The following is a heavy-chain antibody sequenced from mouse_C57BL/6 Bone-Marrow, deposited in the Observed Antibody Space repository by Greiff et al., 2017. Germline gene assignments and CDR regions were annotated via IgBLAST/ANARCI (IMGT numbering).Heavy chain of an antibody. D-gene: IGHD2-4*01. V-gene: IGHV1-64*01. CDR1: GYTFTNYW. CDR3: ARSYDYDDSTMDY. CDR2: MHPNGGSP. J-gene: IGHJ4*01. Sequence: QVQLQQPGAELVKPGASVKLSCKASGYTFTNYWMHWVKQRPGQGLEWIGMMHPNGGSPDYNEKFKSEATLSVDKSSRTAYMELSSRTSEDSAVYYCARSYDYDDSTMDYWGQGTSVTVSS.